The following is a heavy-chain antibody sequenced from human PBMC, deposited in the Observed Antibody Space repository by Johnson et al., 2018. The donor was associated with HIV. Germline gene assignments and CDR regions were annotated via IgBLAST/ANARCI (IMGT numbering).Heavy chain of an antibody. V-gene: IGHV3-30*02. CDR2: IQYDGSNK. Sequence: QVQLVESGGGVVQPGGSLRLSCVASGFIFSSSGMHWVRQAPGKGLEWVAFIQYDGSNKFYVDSVKGRSTISRDNSKNTLYLQMNSLRAEETAVYYCARGFLTGTPSDAFDIWGQGTMVTVSS. CDR3: ARGFLTGTPSDAFDI. D-gene: IGHD1-1*01. CDR1: GFIFSSSG. J-gene: IGHJ3*02.